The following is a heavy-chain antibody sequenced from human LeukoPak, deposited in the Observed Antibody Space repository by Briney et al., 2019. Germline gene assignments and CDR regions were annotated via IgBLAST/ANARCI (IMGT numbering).Heavy chain of an antibody. Sequence: ASVTVSCTASGYTFTSYDINWVRQATGQGLEWMGWMNPNSGNTGYAQKFQGRVTMTRNTSISTAYMELSSLRSEDTAVYYCARRYCSSTSCSDAFDIWGQGTMVTVSS. CDR2: MNPNSGNT. V-gene: IGHV1-8*01. CDR3: ARRYCSSTSCSDAFDI. CDR1: GYTFTSYD. D-gene: IGHD2-2*01. J-gene: IGHJ3*02.